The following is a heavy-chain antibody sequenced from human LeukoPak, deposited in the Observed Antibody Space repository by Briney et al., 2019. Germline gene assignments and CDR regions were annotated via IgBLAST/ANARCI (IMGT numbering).Heavy chain of an antibody. V-gene: IGHV3-30*18. J-gene: IGHJ4*02. CDR3: AKVNYCDSSGYYDY. Sequence: GRSLRLSCAASGFTFSSYGMHWVRQAPGKGLEWVAVISHDGSNKYYADSVKGRFTISRDNSKNTMYLQMNSLRVEDTAVYYCAKVNYCDSSGYYDYWGQGTLVTVSS. CDR2: ISHDGSNK. CDR1: GFTFSSYG. D-gene: IGHD3-22*01.